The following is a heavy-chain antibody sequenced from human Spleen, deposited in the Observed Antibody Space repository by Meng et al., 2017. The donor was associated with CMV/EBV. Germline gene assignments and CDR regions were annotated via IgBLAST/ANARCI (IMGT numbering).Heavy chain of an antibody. J-gene: IGHJ3*02. V-gene: IGHV4-59*01. CDR2: IYYSGNT. CDR1: GGSISSYY. D-gene: IGHD6-19*01. CDR3: ARVAGWYANAFDI. Sequence: SETLSLTCTVSGGSISSYYWSWIRQPPGKGLEWIGYIYYSGNTNYNPALKSRVTISIDTSKNQFSLKLSSVTAADTAVYYCARVAGWYANAFDIWGLGTMVTVSS.